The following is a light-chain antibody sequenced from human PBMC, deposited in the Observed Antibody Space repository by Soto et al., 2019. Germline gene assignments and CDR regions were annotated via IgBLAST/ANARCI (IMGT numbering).Light chain of an antibody. CDR2: EVS. CDR1: SSDVGGYDY. Sequence: QSVLTQPASVSGSPGQSITISCTGTSSDVGGYDYVSWYQIHPGKAPKLMVFEVSNRPSGVSYRFSGSKSGNTASLTISGLQDEDEDDYFCSSYSISTAYLFGTGTKLTVL. CDR3: SSYSISTAYL. V-gene: IGLV2-14*01. J-gene: IGLJ1*01.